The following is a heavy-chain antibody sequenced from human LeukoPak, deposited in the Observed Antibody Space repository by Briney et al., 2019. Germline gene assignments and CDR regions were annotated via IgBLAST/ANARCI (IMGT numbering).Heavy chain of an antibody. J-gene: IGHJ6*02. CDR3: AKVSEVYYYYGMDV. CDR2: ISGSGGST. CDR1: GFTFSSYW. V-gene: IGHV3-23*01. Sequence: GALRLSCAASGFTFSSYWMSWVRQAPGKGLEWVSAISGSGGSTYYADSVKGRFTISRDNSKNTLYLQMNSLRAEDTAVYYCAKVSEVYYYYGMDVWGQGTTVTVSS.